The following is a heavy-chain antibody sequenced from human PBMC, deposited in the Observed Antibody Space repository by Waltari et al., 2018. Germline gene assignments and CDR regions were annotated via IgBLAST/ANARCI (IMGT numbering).Heavy chain of an antibody. CDR3: ARRDAAASVGYFDY. CDR1: GYSISRGYA. J-gene: IGHJ4*02. CDR2: IYGGSDST. Sequence: QVQLQESGPGLVKPSETLSLTCAVSGYSISRGYAWGWIRQPPGKGLEWIGQIYGGSDSTYYNPSLKSRVTISKDTSKNQFSLQLNSVTAADTAVYYCARRDAAASVGYFDYWGQGVLVTVSS. D-gene: IGHD6-25*01. V-gene: IGHV4-38-2*01.